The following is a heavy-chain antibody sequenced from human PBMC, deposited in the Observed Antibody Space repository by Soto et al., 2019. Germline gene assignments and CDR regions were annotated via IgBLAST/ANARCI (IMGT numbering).Heavy chain of an antibody. Sequence: QVQLLQSGAEVKKPGSSVKVSCKASGDTFNFYTINWVRQAPGLGLEWMGRFNPILSFSNSALKFQGRVTLTADKSTSTAYMVLSSLRSEDTAIYYCATRFGSGSRAFDYWGQGALVTVSS. CDR2: FNPILSFS. V-gene: IGHV1-69*02. CDR3: ATRFGSGSRAFDY. D-gene: IGHD3-10*01. J-gene: IGHJ4*02. CDR1: GDTFNFYT.